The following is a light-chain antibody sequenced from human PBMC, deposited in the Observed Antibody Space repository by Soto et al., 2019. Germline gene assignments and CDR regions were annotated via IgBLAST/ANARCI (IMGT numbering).Light chain of an antibody. V-gene: IGKV3-15*01. CDR1: QSVSSN. CDR3: QQYNNWPQT. J-gene: IGKJ1*01. CDR2: GAS. Sequence: EIVMTQSPATLSVSPGDRVTLSCRASQSVSSNLAWYQQKPGQPPRLLIYGASIRATGIPARFSGSGSGTEFTLTISTLQSEDFAVDYCQQYNNWPQTFGQATKVE.